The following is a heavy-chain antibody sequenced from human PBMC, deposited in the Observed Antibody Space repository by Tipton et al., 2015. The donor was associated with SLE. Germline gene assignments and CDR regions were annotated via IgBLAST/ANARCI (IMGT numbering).Heavy chain of an antibody. Sequence: QSGAEVKKPGASVKVSCKASGYTFTSYGISWVRQAPGQGLEWMGWISAYNGNTNYAQTLQGRVTITTDTSTSTACMELRSLRPDDTAVYYCARGQGRTRYFQHWGQGTLVTVSS. CDR3: ARGQGRTRYFQH. V-gene: IGHV1-18*01. J-gene: IGHJ1*01. CDR1: GYTFTSYG. CDR2: ISAYNGNT.